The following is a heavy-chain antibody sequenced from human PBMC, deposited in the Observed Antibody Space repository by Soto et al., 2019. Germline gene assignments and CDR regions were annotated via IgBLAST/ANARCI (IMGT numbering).Heavy chain of an antibody. CDR2: IYYSGST. CDR1: GGSISSGGYY. J-gene: IGHJ2*01. CDR3: ARAKDTYYYDSSGYRPWYFDL. V-gene: IGHV4-31*03. Sequence: PSETLSLTCTVSGGSISSGGYYWSWIRQHPGKGQEWIGYIYYSGSTYYNPSLKSRVTISVDTSKNQFSLKLSSVTAADTAVYYCARAKDTYYYDSSGYRPWYFDLWGRGTLVTVSS. D-gene: IGHD3-22*01.